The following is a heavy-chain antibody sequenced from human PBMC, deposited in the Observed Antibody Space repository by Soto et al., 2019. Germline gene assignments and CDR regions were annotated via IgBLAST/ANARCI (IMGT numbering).Heavy chain of an antibody. J-gene: IGHJ6*02. CDR1: GFTFSSYG. V-gene: IGHV3-30*18. CDR2: ISYDGSNK. CDR3: GYDSPGNYYGMDV. Sequence: LRLSCAASGFTFSSYGMHWVRQAPGKGLEWVAVISYDGSNKYYADFVKGRFTISRDNSKNTLYLQMNSLRAEDTAVYYCGYDSPGNYYGMDVWGQGATVTVSS.